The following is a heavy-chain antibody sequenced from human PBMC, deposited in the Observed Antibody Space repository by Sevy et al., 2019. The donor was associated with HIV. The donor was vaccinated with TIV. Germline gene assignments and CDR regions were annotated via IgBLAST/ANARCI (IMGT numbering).Heavy chain of an antibody. CDR3: ARLRTLGYCSGGSCYSAINWFDP. V-gene: IGHV1-18*01. Sequence: ASVKVSCKASGYTFTSYGISWVRQAPGQGLEWMGWISAYNGNTNYAQKLQGRVTMTTDTSTSTAYMELGSLRSDDTAVYYWARLRTLGYCSGGSCYSAINWFDPWGQGTLVTVSS. D-gene: IGHD2-15*01. CDR1: GYTFTSYG. J-gene: IGHJ5*02. CDR2: ISAYNGNT.